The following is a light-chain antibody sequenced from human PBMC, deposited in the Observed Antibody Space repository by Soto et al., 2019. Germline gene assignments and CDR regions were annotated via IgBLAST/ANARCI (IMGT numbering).Light chain of an antibody. J-gene: IGLJ1*01. V-gene: IGLV2-14*01. CDR1: SSEVGGYNY. CDR2: DVS. Sequence: SVLTQPAYVSGSPGQSITISCTGMSSEVGGYNYVSWYQQHPGKAPKLMIYDVSNRPSGVSNRFSGSKSGNTASLTFSGLQAEDEADYYCSSYTSSSTRVFGTGTKVTV. CDR3: SSYTSSSTRV.